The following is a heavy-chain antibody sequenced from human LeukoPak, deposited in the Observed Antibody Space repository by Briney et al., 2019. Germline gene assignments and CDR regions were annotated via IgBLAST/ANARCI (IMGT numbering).Heavy chain of an antibody. CDR2: ISSSGSTI. J-gene: IGHJ3*02. V-gene: IGHV3-48*03. D-gene: IGHD2-15*01. Sequence: GGSLRPSCAASGFTFSSYEMNWVRQAPGKGLEWVSYISSSGSTIYYADSVKGRFTISRDNAKNSLYLQMNSLRAEDTAVYYCARDGGVGYCSGGSCYSGLDAFDIWGQGTMVTVSS. CDR1: GFTFSSYE. CDR3: ARDGGVGYCSGGSCYSGLDAFDI.